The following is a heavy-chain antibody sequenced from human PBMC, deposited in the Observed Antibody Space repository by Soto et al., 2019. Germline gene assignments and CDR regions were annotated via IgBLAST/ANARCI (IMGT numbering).Heavy chain of an antibody. Sequence: QVQLVQSGAEVKKPGASVKVSCKASGYTLTSYGITWVRQAPGQGLEWMGWISANNGNTDYAQNFQGRVTMTTDTSTSTAYMELRSLRSDDTAVYYCAQGCSSTRCRSSWNNWFDPWGQGTRVTVSS. J-gene: IGHJ5*02. CDR3: AQGCSSTRCRSSWNNWFDP. D-gene: IGHD2-2*01. CDR1: GYTLTSYG. CDR2: ISANNGNT. V-gene: IGHV1-18*01.